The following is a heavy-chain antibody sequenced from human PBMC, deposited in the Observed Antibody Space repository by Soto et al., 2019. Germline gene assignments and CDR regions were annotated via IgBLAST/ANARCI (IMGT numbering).Heavy chain of an antibody. Sequence: EVQLVESGGGLVQPGGSLRLSCAASGFTFSDHYMDWVRQAPGKGLEWVGRIRNRANSYTTEYAASVKGRFTISRDGSKNSLSLQMDSLTTEDTAVYFCASTCGDFRDFQSWVQGTLVTVYS. V-gene: IGHV3-72*01. CDR2: IRNRANSYTT. CDR3: ASTCGDFRDFQS. J-gene: IGHJ1*01. D-gene: IGHD4-17*01. CDR1: GFTFSDHY.